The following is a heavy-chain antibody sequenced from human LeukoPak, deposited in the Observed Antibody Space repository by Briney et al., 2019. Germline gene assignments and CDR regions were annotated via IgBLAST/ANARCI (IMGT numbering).Heavy chain of an antibody. CDR3: ARASFLYDQPTRHPPAIDY. D-gene: IGHD2/OR15-2a*01. Sequence: KTSETLSLTCTVSGGSISSGSYYWSWIRQPAGKGLEWIGRIYTSGSTNYNPSLKSRVTISVDTSKNQFSLKLSSVTAADTAVYYCARASFLYDQPTRHPPAIDYWGQGTLVTVSS. J-gene: IGHJ4*02. V-gene: IGHV4-61*02. CDR2: IYTSGST. CDR1: GGSISSGSYY.